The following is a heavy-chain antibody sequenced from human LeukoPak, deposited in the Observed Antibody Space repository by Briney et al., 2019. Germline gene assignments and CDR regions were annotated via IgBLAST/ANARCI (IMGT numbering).Heavy chain of an antibody. CDR1: GGSISSGDYY. D-gene: IGHD3-16*01. V-gene: IGHV4-30-4*08. J-gene: IGHJ5*02. CDR2: IYYSGST. Sequence: PSETLSLTCTVSGGSISSGDYYWSWIRQPPGKGLEWIGYIYYSGSTYYNPSLKSRVTISVDTSKNQCSLKLSSVTAADTAVYYCARGEAESQSDAWFDPWGQGTLVTVSS. CDR3: ARGEAESQSDAWFDP.